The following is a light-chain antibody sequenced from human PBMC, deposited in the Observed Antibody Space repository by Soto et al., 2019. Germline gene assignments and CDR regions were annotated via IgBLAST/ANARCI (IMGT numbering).Light chain of an antibody. Sequence: IKLSQSPSSLSASVGERVTIASRASQGISSYLAWYQQKPGKAPKLLIYAASTLQSGVPSRFSGSGSGTDFTLTISSLQTEDFATYYCQQLNSYRWTFGQGTKVDI. CDR3: QQLNSYRWT. CDR1: QGISSY. V-gene: IGKV1-9*01. CDR2: AAS. J-gene: IGKJ1*01.